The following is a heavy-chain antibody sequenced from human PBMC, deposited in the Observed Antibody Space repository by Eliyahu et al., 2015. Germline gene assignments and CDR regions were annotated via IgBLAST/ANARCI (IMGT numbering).Heavy chain of an antibody. V-gene: IGHV3-74*01. CDR1: GFTFSSYW. Sequence: EVQLVESGGGLVQPGGSLRLSCAASGFTFSSYWXHWVRQAPGKGLVWVSRINSDGSSTSYADSVKGRFTISRDNAKNTLYLQMNSLRAEDTAVYYCARETVAGTGYYYDSSGHDYWGQGTLVTVSS. J-gene: IGHJ4*02. CDR3: ARETVAGTGYYYDSSGHDY. CDR2: INSDGSST. D-gene: IGHD3-22*01.